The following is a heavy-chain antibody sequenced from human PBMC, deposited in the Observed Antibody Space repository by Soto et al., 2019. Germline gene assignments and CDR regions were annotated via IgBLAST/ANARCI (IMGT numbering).Heavy chain of an antibody. CDR2: INHSGST. D-gene: IGHD2-15*01. CDR1: GGSFSGNY. Sequence: PSETLSLTCAVYGGSFSGNYWSWIRQPPGKGLEWIGEINHSGSTNYNPSLKSRVTISVDTSKNQFSLKLSSVTAADTAVYYCARGRSVVVVAATPHFDYWGQGTLVTVS. J-gene: IGHJ4*02. V-gene: IGHV4-34*01. CDR3: ARGRSVVVVAATPHFDY.